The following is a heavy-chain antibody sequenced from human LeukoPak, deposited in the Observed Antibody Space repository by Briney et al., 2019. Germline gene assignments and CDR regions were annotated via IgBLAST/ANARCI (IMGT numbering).Heavy chain of an antibody. CDR2: IYYTGST. Sequence: PSETLSLTCTVSGGSIGSYYWSWIRQAPGKGLEWIGYIYYTGSTDYNPSLKSRVTISVDTSKNQFSLKLSSVTAADTAVYYCAREDNSGWFDNWGQGTLVTVSS. D-gene: IGHD6-19*01. CDR3: AREDNSGWFDN. CDR1: GGSIGSYY. V-gene: IGHV4-59*01. J-gene: IGHJ4*02.